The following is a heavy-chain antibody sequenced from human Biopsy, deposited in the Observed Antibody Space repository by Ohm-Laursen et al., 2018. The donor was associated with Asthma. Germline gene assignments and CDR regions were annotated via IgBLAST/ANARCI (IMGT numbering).Heavy chain of an antibody. CDR1: GFSFSNFA. CDR3: VRDGTDDAFDI. D-gene: IGHD1-1*01. V-gene: IGHV3-30*01. CDR2: ISKDASTQ. J-gene: IGHJ3*02. Sequence: SLRLSCSAFGFSFSNFAIHWVRQAPGKGLEWVGVISKDASTQDYADPVKGRFTMARDNSKNTLDLQMNSLREADTAVYYCVRDGTDDAFDIWGQGTVVSVSS.